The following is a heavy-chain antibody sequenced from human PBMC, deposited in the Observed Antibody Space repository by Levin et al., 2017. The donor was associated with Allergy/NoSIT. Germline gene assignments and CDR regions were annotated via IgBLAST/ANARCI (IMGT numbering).Heavy chain of an antibody. CDR1: GFSLSNAW. CDR2: ISSKSDGATT. Sequence: LSLTCAASGFSLSNAWMNWVRQAPGKGLEWIGRISSKSDGATTDYAAPLKGRFTISRDDSTNTLFLEMNSLKVEDTAVYYCTTQFQWWGQGTLVTVSS. D-gene: IGHD6-19*01. J-gene: IGHJ4*02. V-gene: IGHV3-15*01. CDR3: TTQFQW.